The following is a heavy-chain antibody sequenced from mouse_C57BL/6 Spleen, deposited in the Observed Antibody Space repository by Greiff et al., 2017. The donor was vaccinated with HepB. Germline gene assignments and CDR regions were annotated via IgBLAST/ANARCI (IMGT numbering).Heavy chain of an antibody. CDR2: INPNNGGT. CDR1: GYTFTDYY. CDR3: ARTELLGWYFDV. J-gene: IGHJ1*03. V-gene: IGHV1-26*01. D-gene: IGHD2-1*01. Sequence: EVQLQQSGPELVKPGASVKISCKASGYTFTDYYMNWVKQSHGKSLEWIGDINPNNGGTSYNQKFKGKATLTVDKSSSTAYMELRSLTSEDSAVYYCARTELLGWYFDVWGTGTTVTVSS.